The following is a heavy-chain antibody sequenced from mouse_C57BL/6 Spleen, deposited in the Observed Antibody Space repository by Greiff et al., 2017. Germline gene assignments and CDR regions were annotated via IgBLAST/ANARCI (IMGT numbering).Heavy chain of an antibody. D-gene: IGHD3-2*02. CDR3: ARIETAQGRYYYAMDY. V-gene: IGHV1-26*01. CDR2: INPNNGGT. Sequence: EVQLQQSGPELVKPGASVKISCKASGYTFTDYYMNWVKQSHGKSLEWIGDINPNNGGTSYNQKFKGKATLTVDKSSSTAYMELRSLTSEDSAVYYCARIETAQGRYYYAMDYWGQGTSVTVSS. J-gene: IGHJ4*01. CDR1: GYTFTDYY.